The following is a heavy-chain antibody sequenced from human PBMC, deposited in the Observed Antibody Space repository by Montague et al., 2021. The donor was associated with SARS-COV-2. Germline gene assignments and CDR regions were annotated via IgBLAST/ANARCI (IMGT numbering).Heavy chain of an antibody. V-gene: IGHV4-39*07. Sequence: YNPSLKSRVTISVDTSKNHFSLRLSSVTAADTAVYYCARSCSWVIFDPWGQGTMVIVSS. CDR3: ARSCSWVIFDP. J-gene: IGHJ5*02. D-gene: IGHD6-13*01.